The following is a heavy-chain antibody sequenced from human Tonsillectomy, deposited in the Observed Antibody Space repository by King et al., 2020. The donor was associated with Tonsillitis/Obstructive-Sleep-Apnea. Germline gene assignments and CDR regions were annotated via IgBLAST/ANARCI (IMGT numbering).Heavy chain of an antibody. J-gene: IGHJ5*02. CDR1: GFTFSSYA. CDR3: VNVIAYYSYGYYSA. D-gene: IGHD3-22*01. V-gene: IGHV3-23*04. Sequence: QLVQSGGGLVQPGGSLRLSCAASGFTFSSYAMSWVRQAPGKGLEWVSGISGSGDSTYYADSVKGRFTISRDNSKNTLYLQMNSLRVEDTAVYYCVNVIAYYSYGYYSAWGQGTLVTVSS. CDR2: ISGSGDST.